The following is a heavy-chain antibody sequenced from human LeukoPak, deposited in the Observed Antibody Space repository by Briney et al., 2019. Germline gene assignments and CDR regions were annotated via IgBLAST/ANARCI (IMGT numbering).Heavy chain of an antibody. D-gene: IGHD3-3*01. J-gene: IGHJ4*02. CDR1: GFTFSIYV. CDR3: ASGPPFLKYFEY. V-gene: IGHV3-23*01. CDR2: ISGGAEYI. Sequence: GGSLRLSCAASGFTFSIYVMNWFRHAPGQGLEWVSTISGGAEYIFYADSVKGRFTISRDDSNNALYLQMRSLRAEDTALYYCASGPPFLKYFEYWGQGTLVTVSS.